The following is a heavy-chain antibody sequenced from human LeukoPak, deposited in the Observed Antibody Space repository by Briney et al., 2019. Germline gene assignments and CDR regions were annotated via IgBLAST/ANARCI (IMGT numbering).Heavy chain of an antibody. V-gene: IGHV4-4*07. D-gene: IGHD3-22*01. J-gene: IGHJ3*01. CDR3: ARQSDSSGYYYLGAFDF. Sequence: SETLSLTCTVSGGSISGYYWSWIRQPAGKGLEWIGRIYTSGNTNYNPSLNSRLTMSVDTSKNQFSLKLSSVTAADTAVYYCARQSDSSGYYYLGAFDFWGQGTMVTVSS. CDR2: IYTSGNT. CDR1: GGSISGYY.